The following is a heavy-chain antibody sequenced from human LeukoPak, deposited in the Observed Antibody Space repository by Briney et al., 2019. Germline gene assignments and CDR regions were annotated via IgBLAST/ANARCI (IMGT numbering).Heavy chain of an antibody. V-gene: IGHV3-48*02. J-gene: IGHJ4*02. CDR1: GFTFSSYS. CDR2: ISSSGTTI. CDR3: ARMDRGAYNSPYYFDY. Sequence: GGSLILSCAASGFTFSSYSVNWVRHTPGKGLQWVSYISSSGTTIYYADSVKGRFTISRDNVKNSLYLQMDSLRDEDTAIYYCARMDRGAYNSPYYFDYWGQGTLVTVSS. D-gene: IGHD5-24*01.